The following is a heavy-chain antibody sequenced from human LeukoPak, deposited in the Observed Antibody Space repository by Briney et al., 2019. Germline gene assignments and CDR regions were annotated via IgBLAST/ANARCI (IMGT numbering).Heavy chain of an antibody. Sequence: PGGSLRLSCAASGFTFINYGMHWVRQAPGKGLEWVAVISYDATNKYYADSVKGRFTISRDNSKNTLYLQMNSLKTGDTAVYYCANYGDYQYFDYWGQGTPVTVSS. J-gene: IGHJ4*02. CDR2: ISYDATNK. CDR1: GFTFINYG. CDR3: ANYGDYQYFDY. V-gene: IGHV3-30*18. D-gene: IGHD4-17*01.